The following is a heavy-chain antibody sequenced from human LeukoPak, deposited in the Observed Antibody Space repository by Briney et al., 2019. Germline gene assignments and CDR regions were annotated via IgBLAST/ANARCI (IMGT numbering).Heavy chain of an antibody. J-gene: IGHJ4*02. CDR2: INHSGST. D-gene: IGHD2-2*01. CDR1: GGSFSGYS. Sequence: SETLSPTCAVYGGSFSGYSWTWIRRPPGKGLEWIGEINHSGSTNYNPSLKSRVTMSVDTSKNQFSLKLSSVTAADTAVYYCARGVPAAPGGHWGQGTLVTVSS. V-gene: IGHV4-34*01. CDR3: ARGVPAAPGGH.